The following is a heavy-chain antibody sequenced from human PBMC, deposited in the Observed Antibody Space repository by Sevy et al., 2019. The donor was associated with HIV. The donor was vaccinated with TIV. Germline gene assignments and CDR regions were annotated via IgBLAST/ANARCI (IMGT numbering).Heavy chain of an antibody. CDR3: AKEWTQLSDWYGELDY. CDR2: IGISGGNK. V-gene: IGHV3-23*01. Sequence: GGSLRLSCAASGFTFSNYAMSWVRQAPGKGLEWVSSIGISGGNKYYAASVKGRFTISRDNSKNTLYLQMNSLRAEDTAVYYCAKEWTQLSDWYGELDYWGQGSLVTVSS. CDR1: GFTFSNYA. J-gene: IGHJ4*02. D-gene: IGHD6-19*01.